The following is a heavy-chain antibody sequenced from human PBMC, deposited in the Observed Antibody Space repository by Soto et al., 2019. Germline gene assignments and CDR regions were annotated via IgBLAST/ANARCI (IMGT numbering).Heavy chain of an antibody. V-gene: IGHV4-39*01. CDR1: GDSITYSNYY. CDR2: IYYSGST. J-gene: IGHJ6*03. CDR3: ARQRRITIFGVDYMDV. Sequence: ASETLSLTCTVSGDSITYSNYYWGWIRQPPGKGLECIGTIYYSGSTYYSPSLKIRVTISVDTSKNQFSLKMRSVTAADTAVYYCARQRRITIFGVDYMDVWGKGTTVTVSS. D-gene: IGHD3-3*01.